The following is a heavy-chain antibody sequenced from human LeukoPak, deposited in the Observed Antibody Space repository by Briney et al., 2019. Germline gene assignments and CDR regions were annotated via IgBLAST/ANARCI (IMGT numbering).Heavy chain of an antibody. CDR2: ISSSGNAI. CDR3: AKGPLIEVAGTTWDY. CDR1: GFTFSDYY. J-gene: IGHJ4*02. D-gene: IGHD6-19*01. Sequence: GGSLRLSCAASGFTFSDYYMSWIRQAPGKGLEWISYISSSGNAIYYADSVKGRFIISRDNAKKSLYLQMDSLRVDDAAVYYCAKGPLIEVAGTTWDYWGQGTLVTVSS. V-gene: IGHV3-11*01.